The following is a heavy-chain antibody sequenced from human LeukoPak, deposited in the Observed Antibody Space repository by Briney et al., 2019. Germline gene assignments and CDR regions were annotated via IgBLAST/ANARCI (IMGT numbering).Heavy chain of an antibody. CDR2: ISAYNGNT. D-gene: IGHD3-3*01. V-gene: IGHV1-18*01. CDR1: GYTFTSYG. J-gene: IGHJ6*02. CDR3: ARVPPVLRFLEWLLYESYYYYGMDV. Sequence: GASVKVSCKASGYTFTSYGISWVRQAPGQGLEWMGWISAYNGNTNYAQKLQGRVTMTTDTSTSTAYMELRSLRADDTAVYYCARVPPVLRFLEWLLYESYYYYGMDVWGQGTTVTVSS.